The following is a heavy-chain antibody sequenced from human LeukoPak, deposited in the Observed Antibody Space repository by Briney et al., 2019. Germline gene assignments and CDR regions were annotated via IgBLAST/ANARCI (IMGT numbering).Heavy chain of an antibody. CDR1: GFNLGAFW. D-gene: IGHD2-2*01. CDR2: IKEDGSTK. V-gene: IGHV3-7*01. J-gene: IGHJ4*02. CDR3: ARDGGYCSGITCPGDL. Sequence: GGSLRLSCAASGFNLGAFWMSWVRQAPGKGLEWVADIKEDGSTKFYVDSVKGRFTISRDNAKNSLYLQMNSLRAEDTAMYFCARDGGYCSGITCPGDLWGQGTLVTVSP.